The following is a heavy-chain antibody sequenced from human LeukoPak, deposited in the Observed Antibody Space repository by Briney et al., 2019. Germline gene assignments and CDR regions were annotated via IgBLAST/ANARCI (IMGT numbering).Heavy chain of an antibody. D-gene: IGHD3-10*01. J-gene: IGHJ4*02. CDR3: ARESYGSGSYYY. CDR2: IFDNGST. Sequence: PSETLSLTCTVSGGSISGGGYYWSWIRQHPGKGLEWIGYIFDNGSTDYNPSLKSRVTISVDTSKNQLSLKLRSLTAADTAVYYCARESYGSGSYYYWGQGTLVTVCS. V-gene: IGHV4-31*03. CDR1: GGSISGGGYY.